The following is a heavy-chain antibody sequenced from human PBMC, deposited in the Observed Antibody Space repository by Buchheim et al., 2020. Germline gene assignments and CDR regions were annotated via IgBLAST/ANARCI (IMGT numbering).Heavy chain of an antibody. CDR2: IYSGGST. J-gene: IGHJ6*02. CDR3: ARDRYDFWSGYYAYYYYGMDV. Sequence: EVQLVESGGGLVQPGGSLRLSCAASGFTVSSNYMSWVRQAPGKGLEWVSVIYSGGSTYYADSVQGRFTISRDNSKNTLYLQMNCLGAEDTAVYYCARDRYDFWSGYYAYYYYGMDVWGQGTT. V-gene: IGHV3-66*02. CDR1: GFTVSSNY. D-gene: IGHD3-3*01.